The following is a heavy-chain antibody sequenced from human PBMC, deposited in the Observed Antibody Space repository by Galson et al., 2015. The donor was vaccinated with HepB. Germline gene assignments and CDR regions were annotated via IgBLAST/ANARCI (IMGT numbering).Heavy chain of an antibody. D-gene: IGHD4-23*01. CDR1: GFSFSIYN. CDR2: ISGSGATI. Sequence: SLRLSCAASGFSFSIYNMNWVRQAQGKGLEWVSYISGSGATIYYADSVKGRFTISRDNPKNSLYLQMNSLRGEDTAVYYCARADYGGKIGYYWGQGTLVTVSS. CDR3: ARADYGGKIGYY. J-gene: IGHJ4*02. V-gene: IGHV3-48*01.